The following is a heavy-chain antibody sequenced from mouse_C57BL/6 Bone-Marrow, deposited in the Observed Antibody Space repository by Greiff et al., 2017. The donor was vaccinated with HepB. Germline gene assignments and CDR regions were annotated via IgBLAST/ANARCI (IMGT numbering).Heavy chain of an antibody. CDR1: GYTFTSYW. Sequence: QVQLQQPGAELVKPGASVEMSCKASGYTFTSYWITWVKQRPGQGLEWIGDIYPGSGSTNYNEKFKSKATLTVDTSSSTAYMQLSSLTSEDSAVYYCARDYYGSSYFYYFDYWGQGTTLTVSS. D-gene: IGHD1-1*01. J-gene: IGHJ2*01. V-gene: IGHV1-55*01. CDR2: IYPGSGST. CDR3: ARDYYGSSYFYYFDY.